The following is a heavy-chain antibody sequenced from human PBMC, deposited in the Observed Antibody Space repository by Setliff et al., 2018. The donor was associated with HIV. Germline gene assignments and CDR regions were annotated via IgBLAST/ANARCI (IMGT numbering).Heavy chain of an antibody. Sequence: RASVKVSCKASGYTFTSYGIAWVRQAPGQGLEWMGWISGYNGETNSAQKLQGRVTMTTDTSTSTAYMELGSLRSDDTAVYYCARDPMGWVRGRNYYYGMDVWGQGTTVTVSS. V-gene: IGHV1-18*01. CDR1: GYTFTSYG. CDR2: ISGYNGET. J-gene: IGHJ6*02. D-gene: IGHD3-10*01. CDR3: ARDPMGWVRGRNYYYGMDV.